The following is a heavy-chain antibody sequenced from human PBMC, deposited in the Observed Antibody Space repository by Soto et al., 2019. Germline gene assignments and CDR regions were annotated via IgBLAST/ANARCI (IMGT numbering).Heavy chain of an antibody. V-gene: IGHV1-69*13. Sequence: SVKVSCKASGGTFSSYAISWVRQAPGQGLEWMGGIIPIFGTANYAQKFQGRVTITADESTSTAYMELSSLRSEDTAAYYCARDFGVAVAGTFFDYWGQGTLVTVSS. D-gene: IGHD6-19*01. CDR1: GGTFSSYA. CDR2: IIPIFGTA. CDR3: ARDFGVAVAGTFFDY. J-gene: IGHJ4*02.